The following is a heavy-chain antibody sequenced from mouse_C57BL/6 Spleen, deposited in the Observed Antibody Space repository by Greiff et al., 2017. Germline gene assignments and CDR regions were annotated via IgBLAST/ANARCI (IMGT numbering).Heavy chain of an antibody. CDR2: IDPETGGT. D-gene: IGHD2-5*01. J-gene: IGHJ2*01. Sequence: VQLQQSGAELVRPGASVTLSCKASGYTFTDYEMHWVKQTPVHGLEWIGAIDPETGGTAYNQKFKGKAILTADKSSSTAYMELRSLTSEDSAVYYCTRFDYSNLPDYWGQGTTLTVSS. CDR1: GYTFTDYE. CDR3: TRFDYSNLPDY. V-gene: IGHV1-15*01.